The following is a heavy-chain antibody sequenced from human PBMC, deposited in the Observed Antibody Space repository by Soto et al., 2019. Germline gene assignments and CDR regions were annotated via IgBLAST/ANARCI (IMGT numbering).Heavy chain of an antibody. V-gene: IGHV6-1*01. CDR2: TYYRSKWIH. CDR3: AGVVWFRGMDV. J-gene: IGHJ6*02. CDR1: GDSVSSSSAA. Sequence: SQTLSLTCDISGDSVSSSSAAWNWIRQSPSRGLEWLGRTYYRSKWIHEYTVSMESRITINPDTSKNQFSLHIYSVTPEDTAVYYCAGVVWFRGMDVWGQGTPATVSS. D-gene: IGHD3-16*01.